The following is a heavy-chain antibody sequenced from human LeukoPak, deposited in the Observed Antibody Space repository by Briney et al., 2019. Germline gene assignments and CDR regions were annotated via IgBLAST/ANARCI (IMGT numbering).Heavy chain of an antibody. CDR3: ARVRYGELDV. CDR2: MSGSGGST. D-gene: IGHD4-17*01. V-gene: IGHV3-23*01. CDR1: GFTFSSYV. J-gene: IGHJ6*02. Sequence: PGGSLRLSCAASGFTFSSYVMSWVRQAPGKGLEWVSSMSGSGGSTYYADSVKGRFTISRDDSKNTLYLQMNSLRAEDTAVYYCARVRYGELDVWGQGTTVTVSS.